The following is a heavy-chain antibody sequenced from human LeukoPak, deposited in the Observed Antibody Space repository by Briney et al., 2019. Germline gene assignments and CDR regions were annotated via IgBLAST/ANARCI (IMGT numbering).Heavy chain of an antibody. CDR1: GGSISSYY. V-gene: IGHV4-4*07. J-gene: IGHJ5*02. CDR3: ARDGRREAPGWFDP. CDR2: IYTSGST. D-gene: IGHD1-26*01. Sequence: SDTLSLTCTVSGGSISSYYWSWIRQPAGKGLEWIGRIYTSGSTNYNPSLKSRVTMSVDTSKNQFSLKLSSVTAADTAVYYCARDGRREAPGWFDPWGQGTLVTVSS.